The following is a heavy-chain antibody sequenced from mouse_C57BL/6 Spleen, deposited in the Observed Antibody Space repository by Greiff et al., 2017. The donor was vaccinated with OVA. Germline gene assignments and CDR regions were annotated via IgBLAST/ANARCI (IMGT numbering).Heavy chain of an antibody. Sequence: VMLVESGPELVKPGASVKISCKASGYAFSSSWMNWVKQRPGKGLEWIGRIYPGDGDTNYNGKFKGKATLTADKSSSTAYMQLSSLTSEDSAVYFCARRYSPYYFDYWGQGTTLTVSS. CDR1: GYAFSSSW. J-gene: IGHJ2*01. CDR2: IYPGDGDT. CDR3: ARRYSPYYFDY. D-gene: IGHD2-12*01. V-gene: IGHV1-82*01.